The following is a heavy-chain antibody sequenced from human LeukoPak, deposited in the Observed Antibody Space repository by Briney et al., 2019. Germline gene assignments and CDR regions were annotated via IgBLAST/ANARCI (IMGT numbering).Heavy chain of an antibody. D-gene: IGHD5-12*01. CDR2: IYYSGST. Sequence: SETLSLTCTVSGVSISSGGYYWSWMRQHPGKGLEWIGYIYYSGSTYYNPSLKSRVTISVDTSKNQFSVKLSSVTAADTAVYYCAREVATDYYGMDVWGQGTTVTVSS. CDR3: AREVATDYYGMDV. V-gene: IGHV4-31*03. J-gene: IGHJ6*02. CDR1: GVSISSGGYY.